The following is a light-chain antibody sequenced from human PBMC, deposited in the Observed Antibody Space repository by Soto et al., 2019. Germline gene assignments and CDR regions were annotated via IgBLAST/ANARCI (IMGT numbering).Light chain of an antibody. CDR3: QQRSNWPSIFT. J-gene: IGKJ3*01. Sequence: EIVLTQSPATLSLSPGERATLSCRASQSVSSYLAWYQQKPGQAPRLLIYDASNRATGIPARFSGSGSGTDLTLTISSLEPDDFAVYYCQQRSNWPSIFTFGPGTKVDIK. CDR1: QSVSSY. CDR2: DAS. V-gene: IGKV3-11*01.